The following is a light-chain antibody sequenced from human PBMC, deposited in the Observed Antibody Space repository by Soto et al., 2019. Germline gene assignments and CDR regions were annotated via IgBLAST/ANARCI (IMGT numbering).Light chain of an antibody. CDR3: QQYGSSPLT. Sequence: EIVLTQSPGTLSLSPGERATLSCRASQSVSSSYLAWYQQKPGQAPRLLIYGASSRATGIPDRFIGSGSGKYFTLTISRLEPEDFAVYYCQQYGSSPLTFGGGTKVEIK. V-gene: IGKV3-20*01. CDR1: QSVSSSY. J-gene: IGKJ4*01. CDR2: GAS.